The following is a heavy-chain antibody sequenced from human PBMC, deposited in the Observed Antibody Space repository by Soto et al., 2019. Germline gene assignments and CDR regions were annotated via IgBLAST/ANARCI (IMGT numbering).Heavy chain of an antibody. CDR2: MNPNSGNT. V-gene: IGHV1-8*01. J-gene: IGHJ5*02. D-gene: IGHD3-3*01. CDR3: ARGSSYDFWSGFSPFDP. Sequence: QVQLVQSGAEVKKPGASVKVSCKASGYTFTSYDINWVRQATGQGLEWMGWMNPNSGNTGYAQKLQGRVTMTRNTSISTDYMELSSLRSEDTAVYYCARGSSYDFWSGFSPFDPWGQGTLVTVSS. CDR1: GYTFTSYD.